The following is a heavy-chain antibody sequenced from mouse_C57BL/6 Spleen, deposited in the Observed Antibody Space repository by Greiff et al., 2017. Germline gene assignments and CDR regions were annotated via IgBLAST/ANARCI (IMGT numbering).Heavy chain of an antibody. Sequence: VQLQQPGAELVKPGASVKLSCKASGYTFTSYWMHWVKQRPGQGLEWIGMIHPNSGSTNYNEKFKSKATLTVDKSSSTAYMQLSSLTSEDSAVYYCARSGDYYPYAMDYWGQGTSVTVSS. V-gene: IGHV1-64*01. CDR3: ARSGDYYPYAMDY. CDR1: GYTFTSYW. CDR2: IHPNSGST. D-gene: IGHD1-1*01. J-gene: IGHJ4*01.